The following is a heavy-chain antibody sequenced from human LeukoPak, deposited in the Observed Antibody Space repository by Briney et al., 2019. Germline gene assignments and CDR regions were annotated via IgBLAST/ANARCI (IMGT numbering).Heavy chain of an antibody. CDR3: ARGENYYDSSGYFN. CDR2: ISGSGTTI. CDR1: GFTFSSYS. V-gene: IGHV3-48*01. J-gene: IGHJ4*02. D-gene: IGHD3-22*01. Sequence: GGSLRLSCAASGFTFSSYSMTWVRQAPGKGLEWVSYISGSGTTIYYEDSVRGRFTISRDNAKSSLYLQMNSLRAEDTAVYYCARGENYYDSSGYFNWGQGTLVTVSS.